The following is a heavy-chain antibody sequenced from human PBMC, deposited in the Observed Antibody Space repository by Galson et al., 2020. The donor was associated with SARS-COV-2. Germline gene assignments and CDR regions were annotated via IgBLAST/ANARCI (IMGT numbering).Heavy chain of an antibody. CDR2: ISSSGRTI. J-gene: IGHJ4*02. CDR1: GFSFSNYE. Sequence: TGGSLRLSCAASGFSFSNYEMNWVRQAPGKGLEWISYISSSGRTIHYADSVKGRFTISRDNAKSSLSLQMNSLRAEDTAVYYCARLDADGPGYWGQGTLVTVAS. V-gene: IGHV3-48*03. CDR3: ARLDADGPGY.